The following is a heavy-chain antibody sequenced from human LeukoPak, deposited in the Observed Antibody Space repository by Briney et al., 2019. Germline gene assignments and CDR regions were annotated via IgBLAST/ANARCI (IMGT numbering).Heavy chain of an antibody. Sequence: QAGGSLRLSCAASGFTFSSYAMSWVRQAPGKGLEWVSAISGSGGSTYYADSVKGRFTISRDNSKNTLYLQMNSLRAEDTAVYYCAKAEIAYCGGDCLNWFDPWGQGTLVTVSS. J-gene: IGHJ5*02. V-gene: IGHV3-23*01. CDR2: ISGSGGST. D-gene: IGHD2-21*02. CDR1: GFTFSSYA. CDR3: AKAEIAYCGGDCLNWFDP.